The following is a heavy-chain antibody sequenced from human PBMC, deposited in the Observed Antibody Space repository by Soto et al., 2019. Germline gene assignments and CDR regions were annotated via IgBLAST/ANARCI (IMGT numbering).Heavy chain of an antibody. J-gene: IGHJ4*02. CDR1: GFTFRTYW. CDR3: ARERPRGVATAAKDY. CDR2: INTGGSST. D-gene: IGHD6-25*01. Sequence: EVQLVESGGGLVQPGGSLRLSCAASGFTFRTYWMHWVRQAPGKGLVWVSRINTGGSSTSYADSVKGRFTISRDNAKNTLYLQMDSLRAEDTAVYYCARERPRGVATAAKDYWGQGTLVTVSS. V-gene: IGHV3-74*01.